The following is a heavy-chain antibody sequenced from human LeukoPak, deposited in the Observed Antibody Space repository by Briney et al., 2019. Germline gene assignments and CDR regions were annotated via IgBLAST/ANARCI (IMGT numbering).Heavy chain of an antibody. CDR2: IYHSGNT. CDR3: AGTYSLYDPFDI. D-gene: IGHD6-13*01. V-gene: IGHV4-34*01. J-gene: IGHJ3*02. Sequence: SETLSLTCAVYGGSFSGDYWSWIRQPPGKGLEWIGNIYHSGNTYYNPSLKSRVSLSVDTSENQFSLKLSSVTAADTAVYYCAGTYSLYDPFDIWGQGTMVTVSS. CDR1: GGSFSGDY.